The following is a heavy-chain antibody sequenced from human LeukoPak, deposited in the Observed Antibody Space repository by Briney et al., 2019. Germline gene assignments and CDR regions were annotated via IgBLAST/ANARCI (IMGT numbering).Heavy chain of an antibody. Sequence: SETLSLTCTVSGGSISSYYWSWLRQPPGKGLEWIGYIYYSGSTNYNPSLKSRVTISVDTSKNQFSLKLSSVTAADTAVYYCARDNSHYYGSGSSNWFDPWGQGTLVTVSS. D-gene: IGHD3-10*01. CDR1: GGSISSYY. CDR3: ARDNSHYYGSGSSNWFDP. CDR2: IYYSGST. V-gene: IGHV4-59*01. J-gene: IGHJ5*02.